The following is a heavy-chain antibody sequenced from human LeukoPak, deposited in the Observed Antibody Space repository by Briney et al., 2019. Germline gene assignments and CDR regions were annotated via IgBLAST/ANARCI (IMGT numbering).Heavy chain of an antibody. CDR3: ARGSVFLVLDP. D-gene: IGHD3-10*01. CDR2: IYKGGST. J-gene: IGHJ5*02. V-gene: IGHV3-53*01. Sequence: TGGSLRLSCAASGLIVSSDYMSWVRQAPGKGLEWVSVIYKGGSTYYTDSVKGRFTISRDNSKNTLYLQMNSLRAEDTAVYYCARGSVFLVLDPWGQGTLVTVSS. CDR1: GLIVSSDY.